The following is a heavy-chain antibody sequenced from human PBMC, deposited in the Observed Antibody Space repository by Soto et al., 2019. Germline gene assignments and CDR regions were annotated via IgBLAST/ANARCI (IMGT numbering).Heavy chain of an antibody. CDR2: INPDIGVT. D-gene: IGHD2-21*01. CDR1: GYTFTNYY. CDR3: ARALGTVVVLRPDTSDI. Sequence: ASVKVSCKASGYTFTNYYINWVRQVPGQGLEWMGVINPDIGVTNYAQKFQGRVTMTRDTSTSTVSMELSSLRSEHTAVYYCARALGTVVVLRPDTSDIWGQGTVVTVSS. V-gene: IGHV1-46*03. J-gene: IGHJ3*02.